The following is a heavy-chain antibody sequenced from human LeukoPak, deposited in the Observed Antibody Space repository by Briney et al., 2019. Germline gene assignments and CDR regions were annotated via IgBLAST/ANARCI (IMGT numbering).Heavy chain of an antibody. CDR2: IYTSGST. CDR1: GGSISSGSYY. D-gene: IGHD1-26*01. V-gene: IGHV4-61*02. CDR3: ARSLLLVGATGKDYYYYYMDV. Sequence: SETLSPTCTVSGGSISSGSYYWSWIRQPAGKGLEWIGRIYTSGSTNYNPSLKSRVTISVDTSKNQFSLKLSSVTAADTAVYYCARSLLLVGATGKDYYYYYMDVWGKGTTVTVSS. J-gene: IGHJ6*03.